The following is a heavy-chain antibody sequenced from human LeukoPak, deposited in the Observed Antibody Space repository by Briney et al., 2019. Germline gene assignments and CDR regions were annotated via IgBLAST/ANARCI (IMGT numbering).Heavy chain of an antibody. D-gene: IGHD3-22*01. CDR2: IYDSGST. Sequence: PSQTLSLTCTVSGASIRSGDYYWSWIRQPPGKGLEWIGYIYDSGSTYYNPSLKSRITISVDTSENRFSLKLSSVTATDTAVYYCARDRRYYDTSGTVYYDAMDVWGQGTTVTVSS. CDR3: ARDRRYYDTSGTVYYDAMDV. J-gene: IGHJ6*02. CDR1: GASIRSGDYY. V-gene: IGHV4-30-4*01.